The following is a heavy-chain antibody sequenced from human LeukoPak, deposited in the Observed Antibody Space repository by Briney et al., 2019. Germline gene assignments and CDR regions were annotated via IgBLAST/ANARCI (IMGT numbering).Heavy chain of an antibody. D-gene: IGHD4-17*01. J-gene: IGHJ6*03. CDR1: GYTFTGYY. V-gene: IGHV1-2*02. Sequence: ASVKVSCKASGYTFTGYYMHWVRQAPGQGLEWMGWINPHSGGTNYAQKFQGRVTMTRDTSISTAYMELSRLRSDDTAVYYCARETGIIDYGDYVGKGMDVWGKGTTVTVSS. CDR3: ARETGIIDYGDYVGKGMDV. CDR2: INPHSGGT.